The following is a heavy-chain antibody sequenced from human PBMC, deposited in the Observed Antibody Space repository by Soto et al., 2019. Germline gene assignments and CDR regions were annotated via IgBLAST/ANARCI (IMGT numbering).Heavy chain of an antibody. Sequence: SGKVSCKASGAPLGSYAISWVRQAPGQGLEWMGGIIPIFGTANYAQKFQGRVTITADESTSTAYMELSGLRSEDTAVYYCARAVARHQNWFDPWGQGTLVTVSS. CDR1: GAPLGSYA. J-gene: IGHJ5*02. CDR2: IIPIFGTA. V-gene: IGHV1-69*13. CDR3: ARAVARHQNWFDP. D-gene: IGHD2-15*01.